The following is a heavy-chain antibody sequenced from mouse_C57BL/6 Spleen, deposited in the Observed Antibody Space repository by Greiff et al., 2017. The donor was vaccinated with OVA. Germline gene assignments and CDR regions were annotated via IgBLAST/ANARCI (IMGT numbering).Heavy chain of an antibody. CDR2: IHPSDSDT. Sequence: QVQLKQPGAELVKPGASVKVSCKASGYTFTSYWMHWVKQRPGQGLEWIGRIHPSDSDTNYNQKFKGKATLTVDKSSSTAYMQLSSLTSEDSAVYYCASGTAQAHAMDYWGQGTSVTVSS. CDR3: ASGTAQAHAMDY. CDR1: GYTFTSYW. J-gene: IGHJ4*01. V-gene: IGHV1-74*01. D-gene: IGHD3-2*02.